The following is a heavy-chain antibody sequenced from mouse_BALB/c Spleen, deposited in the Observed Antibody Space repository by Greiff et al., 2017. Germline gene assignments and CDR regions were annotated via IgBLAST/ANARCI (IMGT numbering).Heavy chain of an antibody. V-gene: IGHV2-9*02. D-gene: IGHD1-1*01. CDR3: ANCAYYAPYAMDY. Sequence: QVQLKESGPGLVAPSQCLSISCTVSGFSLTSYGVHWVRQPPGKGLEWLGVIWAGGSTNYNSALMSRLSIRKDNSKSQVFLKMNSLQTDDTAMYYSANCAYYAPYAMDYWGQGTSVTVSS. J-gene: IGHJ4*01. CDR2: IWAGGST. CDR1: GFSLTSYG.